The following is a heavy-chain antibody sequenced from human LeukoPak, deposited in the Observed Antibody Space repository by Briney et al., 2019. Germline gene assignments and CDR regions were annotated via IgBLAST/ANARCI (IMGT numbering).Heavy chain of an antibody. Sequence: ASVKVSCKASGYTFTGYYMHWVRQAPGQGLEWMGWINPNSGGTNYAQKFQGRVTMTRDTSISTAYMELSRLRSDDTAVYYCATEPPSKYGGNSGSNWFDPWGQGTLVTVSS. J-gene: IGHJ5*02. CDR2: INPNSGGT. CDR3: ATEPPSKYGGNSGSNWFDP. CDR1: GYTFTGYY. V-gene: IGHV1-2*02. D-gene: IGHD4-23*01.